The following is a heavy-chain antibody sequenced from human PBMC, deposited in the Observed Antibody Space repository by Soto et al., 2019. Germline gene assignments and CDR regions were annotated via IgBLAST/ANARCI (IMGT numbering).Heavy chain of an antibody. CDR1: GYTFIRYY. CDR2: INPNSGAT. Sequence: QVQLVQSGAEVKKPVASVKVSCKASGYTFIRYYLHWVRQAPGQGLEWMGWINPNSGATNVAQHFQGRVTLTRDTSFTTAYMELSRLRSDDTALYYCARDLTLDYGENYPFDYWGQGTLVTVSS. J-gene: IGHJ4*02. V-gene: IGHV1-2*02. D-gene: IGHD4-17*01. CDR3: ARDLTLDYGENYPFDY.